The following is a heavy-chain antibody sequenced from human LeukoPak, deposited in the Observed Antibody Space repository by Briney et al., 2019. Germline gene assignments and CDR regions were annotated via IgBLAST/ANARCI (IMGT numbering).Heavy chain of an antibody. J-gene: IGHJ4*02. CDR2: IYHSGST. Sequence: SQTLSLTCTVSGGSISSGGYYWSWIRQPPGKGLEWIGYIYHSGSTYYNPSLKSRVTISVDRSKNQFSLKLSSVTAADTAVYYCARGSEDTVVVPAAIGFDYWGQGTLVTVSS. CDR1: GGSISSGGYY. V-gene: IGHV4-30-2*01. D-gene: IGHD2-2*01. CDR3: ARGSEDTVVVPAAIGFDY.